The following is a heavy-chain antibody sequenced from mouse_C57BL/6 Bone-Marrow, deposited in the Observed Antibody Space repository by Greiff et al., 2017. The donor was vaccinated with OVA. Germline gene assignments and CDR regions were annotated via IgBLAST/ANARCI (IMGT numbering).Heavy chain of an antibody. D-gene: IGHD1-1*01. CDR1: GFTFSSYG. J-gene: IGHJ2*01. CDR3: ARHYYGSSYY. V-gene: IGHV5-6*01. CDR2: ISSGGSYT. Sequence: EVQLVESGGDLVKPGGSLKLSCAASGFTFSSYGMSWVRQTPDKRLEWVATISSGGSYTYYPDSVKGRFTISRDNAKISLYLQMSSLKSEDTAMYYCARHYYGSSYYWGQGTTLTVSS.